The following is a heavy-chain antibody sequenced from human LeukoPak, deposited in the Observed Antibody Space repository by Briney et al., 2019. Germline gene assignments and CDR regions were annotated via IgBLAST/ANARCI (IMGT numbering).Heavy chain of an antibody. CDR3: ARDVSSWYEPNWFDP. CDR1: GFTFSSYS. Sequence: GGSLRLCCAASGFTFSSYSMNWVRQAPGKGLEWVSSISSSSSYIYYADSVKGRFTISRDNAKNSLYLQMNSLRAEDTAVYYCARDVSSWYEPNWFDPWGQGTLVTVSS. CDR2: ISSSSSYI. D-gene: IGHD6-13*01. V-gene: IGHV3-21*01. J-gene: IGHJ5*02.